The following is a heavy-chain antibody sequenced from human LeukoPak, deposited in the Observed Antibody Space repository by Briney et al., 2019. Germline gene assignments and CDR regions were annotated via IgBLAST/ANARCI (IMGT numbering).Heavy chain of an antibody. CDR1: GGSISSYY. CDR2: IYYSGST. CDR3: ARSMTRSNFDY. J-gene: IGHJ4*02. V-gene: IGHV4-59*01. Sequence: SETLSLTCTVSGGSISSYYWSWIRQPPGKGLEWIGYIYYSGSTNYNPSLKSRVTISVDTSKNQFSLKLSSVTAADTAVYYCARSMTRSNFDYWGQGTLVTVSS. D-gene: IGHD4-11*01.